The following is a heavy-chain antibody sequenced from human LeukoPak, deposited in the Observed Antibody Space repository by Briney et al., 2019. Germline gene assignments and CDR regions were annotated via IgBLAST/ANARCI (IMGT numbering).Heavy chain of an antibody. J-gene: IGHJ4*02. D-gene: IGHD6-6*01. V-gene: IGHV1-2*02. CDR3: ARDQGGSSSSLDY. Sequence: ASVKVSCKASGYTFTGYYMHWVRQAPGQGLEWTGWINPNSGGTNYAQKFQGRVTMTRDTSISTAYMELSRLRSDDTAVYYCARDQGGSSSSLDYWGQGTLVTVSS. CDR2: INPNSGGT. CDR1: GYTFTGYY.